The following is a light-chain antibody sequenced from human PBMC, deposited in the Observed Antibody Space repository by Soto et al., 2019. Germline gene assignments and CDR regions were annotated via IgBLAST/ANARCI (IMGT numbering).Light chain of an antibody. V-gene: IGKV3-11*01. CDR2: DAS. CDR1: HSVNSY. J-gene: IGKJ4*01. Sequence: EIVLTQSPATLSLSPGERATLSCRASHSVNSYLAWYQHKPGQAPRLLIYDASNRAAGIPARFSGSGSGTDFTLTFSSLEPEDFAIYYCQQRKYWPPLTFGGGTKVEIK. CDR3: QQRKYWPPLT.